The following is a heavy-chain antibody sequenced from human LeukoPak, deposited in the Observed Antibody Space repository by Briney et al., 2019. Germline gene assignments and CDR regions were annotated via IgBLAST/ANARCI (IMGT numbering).Heavy chain of an antibody. CDR2: IYYSGST. CDR1: GGSISSYY. J-gene: IGHJ4*02. D-gene: IGHD1-26*01. V-gene: IGHV4-59*08. CDR3: ARHNGGSYLGY. Sequence: SETLSLTCTVSGGSISSYYWSWIRQPPGKGLEWIGYIYYSGSTNYNPSLKSRVTISVDTSKNQFSLKLSSVTAADTAVYYCARHNGGSYLGYWGQGTLVTVSS.